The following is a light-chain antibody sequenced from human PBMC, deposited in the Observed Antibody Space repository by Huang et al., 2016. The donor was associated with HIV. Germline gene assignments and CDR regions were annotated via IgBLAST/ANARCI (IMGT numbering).Light chain of an antibody. CDR3: HQYNEWPRT. V-gene: IGKV3-15*01. Sequence: VMTQSPATLPVSPGERATLSCRARQSVNNNLAWYQKKPGQAPRLVIYGASTRATGIPARFSGSGSGTNFTLTINSLQSEDFAVYFCHQYNEWPRTFGQGTKVEVK. CDR2: GAS. CDR1: QSVNNN. J-gene: IGKJ1*01.